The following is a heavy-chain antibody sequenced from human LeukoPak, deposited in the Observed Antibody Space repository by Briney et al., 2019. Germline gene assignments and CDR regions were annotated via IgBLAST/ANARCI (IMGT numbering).Heavy chain of an antibody. J-gene: IGHJ4*02. CDR3: ANTRARTPAYCGGDCYSSDY. CDR1: GFTVSSNY. Sequence: GGSLRLSCAASGFTVSSNYMSWVRQAPGKGLEWVSVIYSGGSTYYADSVKGRFTISRDNSKNTLYLQMNSLRAEDTAVYYCANTRARTPAYCGGDCYSSDYWGQGTLVTVSS. D-gene: IGHD2-21*02. CDR2: IYSGGST. V-gene: IGHV3-66*01.